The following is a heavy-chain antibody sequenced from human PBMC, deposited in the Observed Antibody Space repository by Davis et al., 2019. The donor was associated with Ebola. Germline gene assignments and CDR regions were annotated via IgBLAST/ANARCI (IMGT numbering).Heavy chain of an antibody. CDR1: GYTFTSYY. J-gene: IGHJ3*02. V-gene: IGHV1-46*01. CDR3: ARVRYSGYEPLAFDI. CDR2: INPSGGST. Sequence: ASVKVSCKASGYTFTSYYMHWVRQAPGQGLEWMRIINPSGGSTSYAQKFQGRVTMTRDTSTSTVYMELSSLRSEDTAVYYCARVRYSGYEPLAFDIWGQGTMVTVSS. D-gene: IGHD5-12*01.